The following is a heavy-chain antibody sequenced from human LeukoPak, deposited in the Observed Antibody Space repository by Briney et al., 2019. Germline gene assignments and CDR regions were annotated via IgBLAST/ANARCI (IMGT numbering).Heavy chain of an antibody. CDR1: GFTFSSYG. D-gene: IGHD3-16*02. V-gene: IGHV3-30*18. CDR3: AKGKIMITFGGVIVIPPYFDY. CDR2: ISYDGSNK. Sequence: GGSLRLSCAASGFTFSSYGMHWVRQAPGKGLEWVAVISYDGSNKYYADSVKGRFTISRDNSKNTLYLQMNSLRAEDTAVYYCAKGKIMITFGGVIVIPPYFDYWGQGTLVTVSS. J-gene: IGHJ4*02.